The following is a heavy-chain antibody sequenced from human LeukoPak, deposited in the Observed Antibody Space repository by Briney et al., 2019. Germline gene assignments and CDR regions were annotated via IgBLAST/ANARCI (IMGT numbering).Heavy chain of an antibody. CDR3: ARDKGRKTPYYYYGMDV. CDR1: GFTFSSHW. J-gene: IGHJ6*02. Sequence: GGSLRLSCAASGFTFSSHWMHWVRQAPGKGLVWVSRIESNGNTKMYADSVKGRFTISRDNSKDTLYLQMNSLRAEDTAVYYCARDKGRKTPYYYYGMDVWGQGTTVTVSS. D-gene: IGHD1-14*01. V-gene: IGHV3-74*03. CDR2: IESNGNTK.